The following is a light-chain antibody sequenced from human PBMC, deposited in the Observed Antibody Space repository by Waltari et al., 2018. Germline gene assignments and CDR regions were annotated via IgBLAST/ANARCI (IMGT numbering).Light chain of an antibody. J-gene: IGLJ3*02. Sequence: SALTQPASVSASPGQSITISCTGTSSDVGGYNFVSWYQQHPGKAPQVIIFEISNLPSGVSIRFSGSKSGNTASLTISGLQAEDEANYYCCAYVGYSTWVFGGGTKLTVV. CDR2: EIS. CDR3: CAYVGYSTWV. V-gene: IGLV2-23*02. CDR1: SSDVGGYNF.